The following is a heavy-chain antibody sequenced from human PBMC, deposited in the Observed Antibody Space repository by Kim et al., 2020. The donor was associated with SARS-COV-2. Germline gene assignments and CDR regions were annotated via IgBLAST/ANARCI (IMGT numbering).Heavy chain of an antibody. V-gene: IGHV1-69*04. CDR3: AREGYYDSSGYYYRKDAFDI. CDR1: GGTFSSYA. D-gene: IGHD3-22*01. J-gene: IGHJ3*02. CDR2: IIPILGIA. Sequence: SVKVSCKASGGTFSSYAISWVRQAPGQGLEWMGRIIPILGIANYAQKFQGRVTITADKSTSTAYMELSSLRSEDTAVYYCAREGYYDSSGYYYRKDAFDIWGQGTMVTVSS.